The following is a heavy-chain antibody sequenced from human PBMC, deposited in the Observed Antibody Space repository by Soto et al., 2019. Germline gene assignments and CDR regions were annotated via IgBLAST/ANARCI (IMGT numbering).Heavy chain of an antibody. V-gene: IGHV1-2*02. CDR2: INPNSGGT. CDR3: ARRSSSYYYYGMDV. CDR1: GYTFTGYY. J-gene: IGHJ6*02. D-gene: IGHD6-6*01. Sequence: ASVKVSCKASGYTFTGYYMHWVRQAPGQGLEWMGWINPNSGGTSYAQKFQGRVTMTRDTSISTAYMELSRLRSDDTAVYYCARRSSSYYYYGMDVWGQGTTVTVSS.